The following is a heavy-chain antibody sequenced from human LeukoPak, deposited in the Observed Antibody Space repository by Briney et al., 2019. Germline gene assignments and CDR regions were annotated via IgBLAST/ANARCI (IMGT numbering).Heavy chain of an antibody. CDR3: ARARYGDYYYFDY. D-gene: IGHD4-17*01. CDR1: GFTFSSYS. V-gene: IGHV3-21*01. CDR2: ISSSSSYI. Sequence: GGSLRLSCAASGFTFSSYSMNWVRQAPGKGLEWVSSISSSSSYIYYADSVKGRFTISRDNAKNSLYLQMNSLRAEDTAVYYCARARYGDYYYFDYWVQGTLVTVSS. J-gene: IGHJ4*02.